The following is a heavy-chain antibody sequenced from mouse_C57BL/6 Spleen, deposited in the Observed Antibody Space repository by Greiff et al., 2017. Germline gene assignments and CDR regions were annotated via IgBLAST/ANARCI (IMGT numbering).Heavy chain of an antibody. V-gene: IGHV1-55*01. CDR3: ASAIYCAHAWFAY. D-gene: IGHD2-1*01. J-gene: IGHJ3*01. Sequence: QVQLQQPRAELVKPGASVKMSCKASGYTFTSYWIPWVKQRPGQGLEWVGVIYPGSGSTNYNEKFKSKATLTVDTSSSTAYMQLSSLTSEDSAVEYYASAIYCAHAWFAYWGQGTLVTVSA. CDR1: GYTFTSYW. CDR2: IYPGSGST.